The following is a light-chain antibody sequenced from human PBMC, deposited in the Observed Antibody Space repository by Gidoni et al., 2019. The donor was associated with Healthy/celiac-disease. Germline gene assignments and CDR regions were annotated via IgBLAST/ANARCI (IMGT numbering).Light chain of an antibody. Sequence: DIQMTQSPSSLSASVGDRVTITCQASQDISNYLNWYQQKPGKDPKLLIYDASNLETGVPSRFSGSGSGTGFTFTISSLQPEDIATYYCQQYDNLLWTFGQGTKVEIK. V-gene: IGKV1-33*01. CDR3: QQYDNLLWT. CDR2: DAS. CDR1: QDISNY. J-gene: IGKJ1*01.